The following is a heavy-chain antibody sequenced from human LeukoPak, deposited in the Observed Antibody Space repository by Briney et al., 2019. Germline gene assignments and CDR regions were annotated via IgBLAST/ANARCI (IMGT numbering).Heavy chain of an antibody. CDR3: ARVNCGGDCYSDRGAFDI. J-gene: IGHJ3*02. Sequence: SVKVSCKASGYTFTSYYMHWVRQAPGQGLEWMGGIIPIFGTANYAQKFQGRVTITADESTSTAYMELSSLRSKDTAVYYCARVNCGGDCYSDRGAFDIWGQGTMVTVSS. D-gene: IGHD2-21*02. CDR1: GYTFTSYY. CDR2: IIPIFGTA. V-gene: IGHV1-69*13.